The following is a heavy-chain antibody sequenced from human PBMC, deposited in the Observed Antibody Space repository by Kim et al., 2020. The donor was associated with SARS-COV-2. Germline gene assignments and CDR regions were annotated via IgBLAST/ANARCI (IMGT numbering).Heavy chain of an antibody. CDR2: IYYSGTT. V-gene: IGHV4-59*13. D-gene: IGHD6-25*01. CDR1: GGSISNYY. J-gene: IGHJ5*02. Sequence: SETLSLTCTVSGGSISNYYWSWIRQPPGKGLEWIGFIYYSGTTNYNPSLKSRVTILVDTSKNQFSLKLSSVTAADTAVYFCVRAGIGWDKGYWFDPWGRGTLVTVSS. CDR3: VRAGIGWDKGYWFDP.